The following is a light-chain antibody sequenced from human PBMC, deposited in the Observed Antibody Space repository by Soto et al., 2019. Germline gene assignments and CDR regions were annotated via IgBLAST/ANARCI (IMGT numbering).Light chain of an antibody. Sequence: DIQMTQSPSTLSASVGDRVTITCRASQTINSWLAWYQQQPGKAPRLLIYGASTLQTGVPSRFSGSGSMTDFTLTISDLQPEDFATYYCQQTYTAPRTFGQGTKVDIK. CDR3: QQTYTAPRT. CDR2: GAS. CDR1: QTINSW. V-gene: IGKV1-39*01. J-gene: IGKJ1*01.